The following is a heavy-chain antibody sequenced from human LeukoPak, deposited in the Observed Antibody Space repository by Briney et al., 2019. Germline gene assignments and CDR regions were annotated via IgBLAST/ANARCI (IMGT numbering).Heavy chain of an antibody. CDR3: ASYDSSGYFLDY. D-gene: IGHD3-22*01. Sequence: ASVKVSCKTSGDTFRRYAIIWVRQAPGQGLEWMGWISAYNGNTNYAQKLQGRVTMTTDTSTSTAYMELRSLDDTAVYYCASYDSSGYFLDYWGQGTLVTVSS. V-gene: IGHV1-18*01. CDR1: GDTFRRYA. J-gene: IGHJ4*02. CDR2: ISAYNGNT.